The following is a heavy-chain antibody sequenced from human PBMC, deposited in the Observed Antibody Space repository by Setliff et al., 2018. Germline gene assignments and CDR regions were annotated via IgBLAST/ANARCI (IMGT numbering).Heavy chain of an antibody. CDR2: ISGGGMTI. V-gene: IGHV3-11*04. D-gene: IGHD2-8*01. CDR3: ARDGVMYGMDV. J-gene: IGHJ6*02. Sequence: LSLSCAASGSSFSDHYMSWVRQAPGKVLEWLSKISGGGMTIYYADSVRGRFTISRDSAKNSLYLQMDSLRAEDTALYYCARDGVMYGMDVWGQVTTVTVSS. CDR1: GSSFSDHY.